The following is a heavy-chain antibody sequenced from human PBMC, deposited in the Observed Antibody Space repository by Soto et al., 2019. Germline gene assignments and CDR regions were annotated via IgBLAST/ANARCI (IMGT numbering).Heavy chain of an antibody. CDR3: AKDSPRYSSSWHGVDY. CDR2: ISYDGSNK. CDR1: GFTFSSYG. Sequence: QVQLVESGGGVVQPGRSLRLSCAASGFTFSSYGMHGVRQAPGNGLEGVAVISYDGSNKYYADSVKGRFTISRDNSKNTLYLQMNSLRAEDTAVYYCAKDSPRYSSSWHGVDYWGQGTLVTVSS. D-gene: IGHD6-13*01. V-gene: IGHV3-30*18. J-gene: IGHJ4*02.